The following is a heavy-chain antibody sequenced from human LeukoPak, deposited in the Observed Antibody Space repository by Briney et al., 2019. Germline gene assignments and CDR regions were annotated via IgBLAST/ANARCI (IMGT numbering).Heavy chain of an antibody. D-gene: IGHD2-15*01. Sequence: PGGSLRLSCAASGFTFSSYGMHWVRQAPGKGLEWVAFIRYDGSNKYYADSVKGRFTISRDNSKNTLYLQMNSLRVEDTAVYYCARDRNAYCNGGNCYSGSHWFDPWGQGTLVTVSS. CDR1: GFTFSSYG. CDR2: IRYDGSNK. J-gene: IGHJ5*02. V-gene: IGHV3-30*02. CDR3: ARDRNAYCNGGNCYSGSHWFDP.